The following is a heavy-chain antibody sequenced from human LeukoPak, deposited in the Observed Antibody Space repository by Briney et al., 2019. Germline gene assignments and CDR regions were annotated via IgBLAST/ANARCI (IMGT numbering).Heavy chain of an antibody. V-gene: IGHV4-59*01. D-gene: IGHD3-22*01. Sequence: DPSEILSLTCTISGASMSNYYWSWIRQPPGKGLEWIACISYSGSTKYNPSLKSRVTISVDTSKNQLSLKLSSVTAADTAVYYCAREPGFDSSGYLNWFDPWGQGTLVTVSS. CDR3: AREPGFDSSGYLNWFDP. CDR2: ISYSGST. J-gene: IGHJ5*02. CDR1: GASMSNYY.